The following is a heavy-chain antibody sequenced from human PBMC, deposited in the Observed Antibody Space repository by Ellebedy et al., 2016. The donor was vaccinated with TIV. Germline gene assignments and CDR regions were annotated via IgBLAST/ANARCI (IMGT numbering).Heavy chain of an antibody. CDR1: GYTFTSYF. D-gene: IGHD3-22*01. V-gene: IGHV1-46*01. CDR2: INPTSGSS. Sequence: ASVKVSCKASGYTFTSYFLYWVRQASGQGLEWMGIINPTSGSSNYAQKFQGKVTMTRDTSTSTVYMELSSLRSEDTAVYYCARGDNYYFDSSGYYYSYWGQGTLVTVSS. J-gene: IGHJ4*02. CDR3: ARGDNYYFDSSGYYYSY.